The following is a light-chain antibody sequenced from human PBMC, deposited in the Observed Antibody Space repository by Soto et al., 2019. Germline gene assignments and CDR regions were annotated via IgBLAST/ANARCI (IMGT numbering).Light chain of an antibody. J-gene: IGLJ3*02. CDR3: GTWDSSLSAGV. Sequence: QSVLTQPPSVSAAPGQKVTISCSGSSSNIGNNYVSWYQQFPGTAPKLLIYDNHKRPSGIPDRFSASKSGTSATLGITGLQTGDEADYYCGTWDSSLSAGVFGGGTQLTVL. CDR2: DNH. V-gene: IGLV1-51*01. CDR1: SSNIGNNY.